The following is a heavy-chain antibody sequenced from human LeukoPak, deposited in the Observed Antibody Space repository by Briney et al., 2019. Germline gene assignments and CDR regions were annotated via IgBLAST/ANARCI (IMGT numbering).Heavy chain of an antibody. CDR2: IRNDGNKK. Sequence: GGSLRLSCVASGFTFSTSGMHWVRQSPGKGLDWVAFIRNDGNKKNYAESVKGRSTISRDNSKNTLYLQMDSLSAEDTAVYYCVKVDTWGQGTLVTVSS. D-gene: IGHD5-18*01. CDR3: VKVDT. J-gene: IGHJ4*02. CDR1: GFTFSTSG. V-gene: IGHV3-30*02.